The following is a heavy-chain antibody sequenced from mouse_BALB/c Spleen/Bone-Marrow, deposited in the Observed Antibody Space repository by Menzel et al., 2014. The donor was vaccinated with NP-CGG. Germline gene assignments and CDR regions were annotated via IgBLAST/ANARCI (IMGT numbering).Heavy chain of an antibody. CDR2: ISGGSSAN. Sequence: VQLKEPGGGLVQLGASRQHPCAASRLTFRTSGMHWVRHAPEKGLDWAAYISGGSSANNYADTVKGRFTISRNNSKKTLFLKMTSLRTEDPAIYYCARSIYGFQAWDDWGAETSVTVSS. J-gene: IGHJ1*01. D-gene: IGHD1-1*02. V-gene: IGHV5-17*02. CDR1: RLTFRTSG. CDR3: ARSIYGFQAWDD.